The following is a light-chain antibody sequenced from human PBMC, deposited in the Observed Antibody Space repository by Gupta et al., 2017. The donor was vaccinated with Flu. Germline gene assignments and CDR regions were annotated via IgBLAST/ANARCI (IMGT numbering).Light chain of an antibody. CDR1: QSISSSY. CDR2: GAS. Sequence: GTLSLSPGERATLSCMASQSISSSYLAWYQQKPGQAPRLLIYGASSRATGIPDRFSGSGSGTDFSLTISILDPEDFAVYYCQHYGSSPYTFGQGTKLQIK. J-gene: IGKJ2*01. CDR3: QHYGSSPYT. V-gene: IGKV3-20*01.